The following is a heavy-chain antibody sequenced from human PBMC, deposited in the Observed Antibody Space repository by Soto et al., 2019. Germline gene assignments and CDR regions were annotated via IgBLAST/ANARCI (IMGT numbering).Heavy chain of an antibody. CDR1: GYTFTSYD. CDR2: MNPNSGNT. Sequence: ASVKVSCKASGYTFTSYDINWVRQATGQGLEWMGWMNPNSGNTGYAQKFQGRVTMTRNTSISTAYMELSSLRSEDTAVYYCARCPQALLLGYWFDPWGQGTLVTVSS. D-gene: IGHD2-2*01. V-gene: IGHV1-8*01. CDR3: ARCPQALLLGYWFDP. J-gene: IGHJ5*02.